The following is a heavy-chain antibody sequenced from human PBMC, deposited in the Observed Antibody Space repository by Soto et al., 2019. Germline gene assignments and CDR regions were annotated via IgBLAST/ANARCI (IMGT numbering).Heavy chain of an antibody. V-gene: IGHV3-11*01. CDR3: ARGGRTRFDY. J-gene: IGHJ4*02. Sequence: QVQLVESGGGLVNPGGSLRLSCAASGFRFTDYYMSWLRQSPGKGLEWVSTILTTGSTIYYADSVRGRFTTSRDNAKNSVFLQMNSLGAEDTAIYYCARGGRTRFDYWGQGTLVAVSS. CDR2: ILTTGSTI. D-gene: IGHD4-17*01. CDR1: GFRFTDYY.